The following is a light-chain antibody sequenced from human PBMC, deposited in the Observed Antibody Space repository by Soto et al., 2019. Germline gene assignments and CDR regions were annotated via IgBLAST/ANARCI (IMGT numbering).Light chain of an antibody. V-gene: IGKV1-5*03. J-gene: IGKJ4*01. CDR2: KAS. CDR3: QQYCSYPLT. CDR1: QSISTW. Sequence: DIQMTQSPSTLSASVGDRVIITCRASQSISTWLAWCQQKPGKAPKLLIYKASSLESGVPSRFSGSGSGTEFTLTISSLQPDDFATYYCQQYCSYPLTFGGGTKVEIK.